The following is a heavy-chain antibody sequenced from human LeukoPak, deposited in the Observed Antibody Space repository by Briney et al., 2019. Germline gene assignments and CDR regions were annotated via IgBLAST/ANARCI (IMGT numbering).Heavy chain of an antibody. CDR3: ARVSSTSFNWYDP. D-gene: IGHD2-2*01. CDR2: ISSSSTI. CDR1: GFTFSSYS. Sequence: PGGSLRLSCAASGFTFSSYSMNWVRQAPGKGLEWVSYISSSSTIYYADSVKGRFTISRDNAKNSLYLQMNSLRAEDTAVYYCARVSSTSFNWYDPWGQGTLVTVSS. V-gene: IGHV3-48*04. J-gene: IGHJ5*02.